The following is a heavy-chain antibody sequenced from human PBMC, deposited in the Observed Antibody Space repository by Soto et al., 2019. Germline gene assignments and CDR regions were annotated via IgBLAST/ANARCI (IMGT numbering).Heavy chain of an antibody. CDR3: ARGEYSSSSPHMDY. V-gene: IGHV1-2*02. Sequence: SLKVYCKTSGYTFTIYYIQWLRQAPGQGLEWMGWINPNRGDTNYAQKFQGRVTMTRDSSINTAYMELSRLTYDDTAVYYCARGEYSSSSPHMDYWGQGTLVTVSS. J-gene: IGHJ4*02. CDR1: GYTFTIYY. D-gene: IGHD6-6*01. CDR2: INPNRGDT.